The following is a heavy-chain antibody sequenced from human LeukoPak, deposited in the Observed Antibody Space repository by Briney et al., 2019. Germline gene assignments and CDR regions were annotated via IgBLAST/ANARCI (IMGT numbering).Heavy chain of an antibody. CDR1: GGTFSSYF. D-gene: IGHD2-21*02. V-gene: IGHV1-69*04. CDR3: AREEREYCGGDCNDAFDI. Sequence: SVKVSCKASGGTFSSYFISWVRQAPGQGLEWMGRIIPILGIANYAQKFQGRVTITADKSTSTAYMELSSLRSEDTAVYYCAREEREYCGGDCNDAFDIWGQGTMVTVSS. J-gene: IGHJ3*02. CDR2: IIPILGIA.